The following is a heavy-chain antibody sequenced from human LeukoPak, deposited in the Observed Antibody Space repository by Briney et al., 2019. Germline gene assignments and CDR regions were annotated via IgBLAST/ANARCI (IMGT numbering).Heavy chain of an antibody. D-gene: IGHD3-16*01. CDR1: GFTFSSYW. Sequence: GGSLRLSCAASGFTFSSYWMHWVRQAPGKGLVWVSRINTDGSSTNYADSVKGRFTISRDNAKNTLYLQMNNLRAEDTAVYYCTRGHNGGDDYWGQGTLVTVSS. V-gene: IGHV3-74*01. CDR2: INTDGSST. J-gene: IGHJ4*02. CDR3: TRGHNGGDDY.